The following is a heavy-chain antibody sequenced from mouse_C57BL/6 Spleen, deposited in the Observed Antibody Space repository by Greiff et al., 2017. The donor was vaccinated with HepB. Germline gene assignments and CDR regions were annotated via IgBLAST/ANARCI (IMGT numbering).Heavy chain of an antibody. J-gene: IGHJ3*01. CDR1: GYTFTDYY. CDR2: INPNNGGT. Sequence: EVQLQQSGPELVKPGASVKISCKASGYTFTDYYMNWVKQSHGKSLEWIGDINPNNGGTSYNQKFKGKATLTVDKSSSTAYMELRSLTSEDSAVYYCAGAYGNDGGFAYWGQGTLVTVSA. D-gene: IGHD2-2*01. CDR3: AGAYGNDGGFAY. V-gene: IGHV1-26*01.